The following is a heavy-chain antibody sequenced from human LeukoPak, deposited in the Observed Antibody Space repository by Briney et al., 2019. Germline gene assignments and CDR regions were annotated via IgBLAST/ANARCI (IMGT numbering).Heavy chain of an antibody. CDR1: GFTFSSYA. Sequence: PGGSLRLFCAASGFTFSSYAMSWVRQAPGKGLEWVSAISGSGGSTYYADSVKGRFTISRDNSKNTLYLQMNSLRAEDTAVYYCAKYRVVYYYYYMDVWGKGTTVTVSS. V-gene: IGHV3-23*01. D-gene: IGHD2-15*01. CDR3: AKYRVVYYYYYMDV. CDR2: ISGSGGST. J-gene: IGHJ6*03.